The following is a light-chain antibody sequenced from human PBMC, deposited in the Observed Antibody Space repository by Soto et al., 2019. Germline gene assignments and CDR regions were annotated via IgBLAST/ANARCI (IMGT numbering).Light chain of an antibody. CDR3: QQYSDWPLVT. CDR1: QSVGTY. Sequence: IVMTQSPATLSVSLGERATLSCRASQSVGTYLAWYQQKPGQPPSLLIFAASTRATGIPARFSGTGSGSEFTLPINGLQSEDFAVFSCQQYSDWPLVTFGGGTRVEIK. V-gene: IGKV3-15*01. CDR2: AAS. J-gene: IGKJ4*01.